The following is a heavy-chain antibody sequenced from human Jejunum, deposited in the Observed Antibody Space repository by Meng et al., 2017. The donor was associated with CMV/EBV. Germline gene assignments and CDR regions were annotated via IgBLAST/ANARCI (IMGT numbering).Heavy chain of an antibody. CDR2: IYYSGTT. V-gene: IGHV4-31*02. CDR3: ARTGTTSWGYFEY. J-gene: IGHJ4*02. D-gene: IGHD2-2*01. Sequence: ISSGGYCCGWISQSPGKGLEWIGYIYYSGTTYYNPSLKSRVTMSLDTSENQFSLKLSSVTAADTAVYYCARTGTTSWGYFEYWGQGTLVTVSS. CDR1: ISSGGYC.